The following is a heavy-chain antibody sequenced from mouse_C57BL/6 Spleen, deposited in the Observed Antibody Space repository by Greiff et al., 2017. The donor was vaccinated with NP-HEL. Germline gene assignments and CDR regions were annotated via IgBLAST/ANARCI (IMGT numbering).Heavy chain of an antibody. D-gene: IGHD2-4*01. CDR1: GYAFSSSW. CDR2: IYPGDGDT. V-gene: IGHV1-82*01. J-gene: IGHJ1*03. Sequence: VQLQQSGPELVKPGASVKISCKASGYAFSSSWMNWVKQRPGKGLEWIGRIYPGDGDTNYNGKFKGKATLTADKSSSTAYMQLSSLTSEDSAVYFCARVYYDYDVGYFDVWGTGTTVTVSS. CDR3: ARVYYDYDVGYFDV.